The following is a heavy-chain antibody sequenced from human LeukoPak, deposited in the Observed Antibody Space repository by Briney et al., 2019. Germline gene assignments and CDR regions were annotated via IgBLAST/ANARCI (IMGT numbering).Heavy chain of an antibody. CDR3: ARDHWGIVENGYDYFYYDMDV. J-gene: IGHJ6*02. V-gene: IGHV1-69*05. Sequence: TVKVSCKASGGSFSTSGFSWVRQAPGQGLEWMGGVIPIYGTPSYAQKFQGRVTITTDESTSTAYMELSSLRSEDTAVYYCARDHWGIVENGYDYFYYDMDVWGQGTTVTVSS. CDR2: VIPIYGTP. D-gene: IGHD7-27*01. CDR1: GGSFSTSG.